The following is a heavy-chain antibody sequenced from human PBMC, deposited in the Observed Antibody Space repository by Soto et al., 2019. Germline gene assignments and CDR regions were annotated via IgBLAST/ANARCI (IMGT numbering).Heavy chain of an antibody. J-gene: IGHJ5*02. V-gene: IGHV4-31*03. Sequence: SETLSLTCTVSGGSISSGGYYWSWIRQHPGKGLEWIGYIYYSGSTYYNPSLKSRVTISVDTSKNQFSLKLSSVTAADTTVYYCARGGYDFWSGEISWFDPWGQGTLVTVSS. D-gene: IGHD3-3*01. CDR2: IYYSGST. CDR3: ARGGYDFWSGEISWFDP. CDR1: GGSISSGGYY.